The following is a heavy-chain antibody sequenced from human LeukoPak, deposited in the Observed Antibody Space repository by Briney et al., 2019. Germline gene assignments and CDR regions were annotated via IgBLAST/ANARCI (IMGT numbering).Heavy chain of an antibody. CDR2: IYYSGST. CDR1: GGSISSSSYY. D-gene: IGHD3-10*01. V-gene: IGHV4-39*07. J-gene: IGHJ4*02. Sequence: SETLSLTCTVSGGSISSSSYYWGWIRQPPGKGLEWIGSIYYSGSTYYNPSLKSRVTISVDTSKNQFSLKLSSVTAADTAVYYCGWTDYYGSGSYSELRYYFDYWGQGTLVTVSS. CDR3: GWTDYYGSGSYSELRYYFDY.